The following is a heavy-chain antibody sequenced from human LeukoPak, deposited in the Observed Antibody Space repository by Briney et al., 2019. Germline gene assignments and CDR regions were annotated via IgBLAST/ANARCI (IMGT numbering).Heavy chain of an antibody. J-gene: IGHJ4*02. Sequence: PGGSLRLSCAASGFTFSSYGMHWVRQAPGKGLEWVAFIRYDGINKYYADSVKGRFTISRDNSKNTLYLQMNRLRAEDTAVYYCAKAPIGYSFDYWGQGTLVTVSS. D-gene: IGHD3-22*01. CDR2: IRYDGINK. CDR1: GFTFSSYG. CDR3: AKAPIGYSFDY. V-gene: IGHV3-30*02.